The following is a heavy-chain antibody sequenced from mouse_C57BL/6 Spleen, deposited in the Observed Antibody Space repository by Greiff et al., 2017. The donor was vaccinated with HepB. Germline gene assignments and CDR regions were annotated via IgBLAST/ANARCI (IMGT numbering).Heavy chain of an antibody. Sequence: DVQLVESGGGLVQPGGSLSLSCAASGFTFTDYYMSWVRQPPGKALEWLGFIRNKANGYTTEYSASVKGRFTISRDNSQSILYLQKNALRAEDSATFYCARDDVGDPFYALWYWGKGASVTVSS. CDR3: ARDDVGDPFYALWY. CDR2: IRNKANGYTT. CDR1: GFTFTDYY. D-gene: IGHD2-13*01. V-gene: IGHV7-3*01. J-gene: IGHJ4*01.